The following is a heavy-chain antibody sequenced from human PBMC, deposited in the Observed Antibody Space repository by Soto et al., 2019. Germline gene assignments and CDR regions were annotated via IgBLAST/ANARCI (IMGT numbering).Heavy chain of an antibody. D-gene: IGHD6-6*01. CDR3: ARGGAARHLDS. J-gene: IGHJ5*01. V-gene: IGHV1-18*01. Sequence: ASVKVSCKTSGYTFTNFALSWVRQAPGQGLEWIGFVSANNGFTHFAQKFQGRVSVKTDTSTSTVYLDLRSLSSDDTAVYYCARGGAARHLDSWGQGTRVTVSS. CDR1: GYTFTNFA. CDR2: VSANNGFT.